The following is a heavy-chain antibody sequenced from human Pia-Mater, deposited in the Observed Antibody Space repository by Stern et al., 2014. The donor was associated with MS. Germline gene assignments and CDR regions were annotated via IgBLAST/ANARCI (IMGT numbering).Heavy chain of an antibody. CDR3: VRTGRENTFDT. CDR1: GFNLRDYS. J-gene: IGHJ4*02. Sequence: EVQLVESGGDLGQPGGSLRLSCAASGFNLRDYSLSWVRQAPGKGLEWVSFVSNTGTAIYYADSGKGRVSIARDMARNTLHLQRNSLRDEDTAVYYCVRTGRENTFDTWGQGIRVTVSS. CDR2: VSNTGTAI. V-gene: IGHV3-48*02.